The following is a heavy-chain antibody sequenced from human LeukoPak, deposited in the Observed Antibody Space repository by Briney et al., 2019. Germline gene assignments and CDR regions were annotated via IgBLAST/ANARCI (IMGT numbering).Heavy chain of an antibody. J-gene: IGHJ4*02. CDR3: ASGPRGGYDSFFDY. CDR1: GFTFSDYY. D-gene: IGHD5-12*01. V-gene: IGHV3-11*04. Sequence: GGSLRLSCAASGFTFSDYYMSWIRQAPGKGLEWVSYIGSSGSTIYYADSVKGRFTISRDNAKNSLYLQMNSLRAEDTAVYYCASGPRGGYDSFFDYWGQGTLVTVSS. CDR2: IGSSGSTI.